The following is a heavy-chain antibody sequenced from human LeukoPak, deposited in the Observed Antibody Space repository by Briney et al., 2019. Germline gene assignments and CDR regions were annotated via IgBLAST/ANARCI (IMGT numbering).Heavy chain of an antibody. D-gene: IGHD4-17*01. Sequence: AGGSLRLSCAASGFTFSSYGMHWVRQAPGKGLEWVAVIWYDGSNKYYADSVKGRFTISRDNSKNTLYLQMNSLRAEDTAVYYCARPRDDYGDHVGDYFDYWGQGTLVTVSS. CDR1: GFTFSSYG. CDR2: IWYDGSNK. J-gene: IGHJ4*02. V-gene: IGHV3-33*01. CDR3: ARPRDDYGDHVGDYFDY.